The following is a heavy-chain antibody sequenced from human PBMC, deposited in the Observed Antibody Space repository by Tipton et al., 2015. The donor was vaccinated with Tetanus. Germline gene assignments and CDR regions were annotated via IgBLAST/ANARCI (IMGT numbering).Heavy chain of an antibody. CDR3: ARRSYCTSTRCFDAFDV. V-gene: IGHV4-4*08. D-gene: IGHD2-8*01. J-gene: IGHJ3*01. CDR2: IFASGST. Sequence: TLSLTCTVSGDSMTKYYWSWVRQPPGKGLEWISYIFASGSTNYNPALKSRVTISMDTSKNQISLKLSSVTAADTAVYFCARRSYCTSTRCFDAFDVWGPGTRVTVSS. CDR1: GDSMTKYY.